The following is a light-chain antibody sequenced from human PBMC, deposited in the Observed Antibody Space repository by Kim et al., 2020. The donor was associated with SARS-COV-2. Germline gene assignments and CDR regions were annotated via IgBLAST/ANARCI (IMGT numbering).Light chain of an antibody. CDR2: RNN. Sequence: QSVLTQPPSASGTPGQRVTISCSGSSSNIGSNYVYWYQQLPGTAPKLLIYRNNQRPSGVPDRFSGSKSGTSASLAISGLRSEDEADYYCAAWDDSLSGQWVLGGGTQLTVL. CDR3: AAWDDSLSGQWV. J-gene: IGLJ3*02. CDR1: SSNIGSNY. V-gene: IGLV1-47*01.